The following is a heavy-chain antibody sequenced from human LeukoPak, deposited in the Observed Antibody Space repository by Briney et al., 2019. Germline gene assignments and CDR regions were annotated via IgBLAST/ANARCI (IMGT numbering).Heavy chain of an antibody. Sequence: SETLSLTCTVSGGSISSYYWTWIRQPPGKGLEWIGYIYYSGGTNYNPSLKSRLTISVDTSNNQFSLKLSSVTAADTAVYYCARFRYSSGWYLDYWGQGTLVTVSS. V-gene: IGHV4-59*01. CDR1: GGSISSYY. CDR2: IYYSGGT. J-gene: IGHJ4*02. D-gene: IGHD6-19*01. CDR3: ARFRYSSGWYLDY.